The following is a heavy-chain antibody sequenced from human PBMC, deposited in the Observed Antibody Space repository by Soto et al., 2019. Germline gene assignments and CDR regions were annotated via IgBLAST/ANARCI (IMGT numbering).Heavy chain of an antibody. CDR3: ARTRYYCSGGSCYGLDV. J-gene: IGHJ6*02. CDR2: INPTSGVT. CDR1: GYTFTGYY. Sequence: QVQLVQSGSEVKKPGASVKVSCKASGYTFTGYYIHWVRQAPGQGLEWMGWINPTSGVTTRAQKFQGRVTLTRDTSISTAYMELSRLRSDDTAVYFCARTRYYCSGGSCYGLDVWGQGTTVIVTS. V-gene: IGHV1-2*02. D-gene: IGHD2-15*01.